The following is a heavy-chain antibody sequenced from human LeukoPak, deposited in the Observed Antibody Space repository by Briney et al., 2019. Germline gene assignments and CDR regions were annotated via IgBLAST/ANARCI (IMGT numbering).Heavy chain of an antibody. V-gene: IGHV4-59*01. CDR2: IFYTGST. Sequence: ASETLSLTCTVSGGSISSYYWSWIRQPPGKGLEWIGYIFYTGSTNYNPSLKSRVTISVLTSKNRFSLKLSSVTAADTAVYYCATLTGGDDAFDIWGQGTMVTVSS. CDR1: GGSISSYY. J-gene: IGHJ3*02. D-gene: IGHD4-23*01. CDR3: ATLTGGDDAFDI.